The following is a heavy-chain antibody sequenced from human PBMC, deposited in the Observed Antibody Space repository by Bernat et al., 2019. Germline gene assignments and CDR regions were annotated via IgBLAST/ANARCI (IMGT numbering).Heavy chain of an antibody. CDR3: ARHAGIALAYHLDN. V-gene: IGHV4-39*01. D-gene: IGHD6-13*01. CDR2: IHSTRRS. Sequence: QLQLQESGPGLVEPSETLSLTCTLSGYSISSGAYYWGWIRQPPGKGLEWIGSIHSTRRSYYNPSLKSRVTISADTSKNQFYLHVNSVTATDTAIYYCARHAGIALAYHLDNWGQGTLVTVSS. CDR1: GYSISSGAYY. J-gene: IGHJ4*02.